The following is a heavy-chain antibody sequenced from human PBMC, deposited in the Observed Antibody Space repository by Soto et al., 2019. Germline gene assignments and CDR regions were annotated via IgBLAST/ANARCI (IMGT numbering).Heavy chain of an antibody. J-gene: IGHJ6*02. D-gene: IGHD3-3*01. V-gene: IGHV3-30*18. CDR2: ISYDGSNK. CDR1: GFTFSSYG. CDR3: AKDLPRITIFGVVILYGMDV. Sequence: GGSLRLSCAASGFTFSSYGMHWVRQAPGKGLEWVAVISYDGSNKYYADSVKGRFTISRDNSKNTLYLQMNSLRAEDTAVYYCAKDLPRITIFGVVILYGMDVWGQGTTVTVSS.